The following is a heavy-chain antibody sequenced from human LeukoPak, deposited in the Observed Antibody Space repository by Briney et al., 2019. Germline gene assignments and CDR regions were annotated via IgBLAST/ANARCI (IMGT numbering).Heavy chain of an antibody. V-gene: IGHV1-8*01. Sequence: GASVKVSCKASGYTFSRYDINWVRQATGQGLEWMGWMNPNSGSTGYAQKFQGRVTMTRNTSISTAYMELSSLTSEDTAVYFCASGGPYYYGTGGDYYLLYWGQGTLVTLSS. CDR2: MNPNSGST. CDR3: ASGGPYYYGTGGDYYLLY. CDR1: GYTFSRYD. D-gene: IGHD3-22*01. J-gene: IGHJ4*02.